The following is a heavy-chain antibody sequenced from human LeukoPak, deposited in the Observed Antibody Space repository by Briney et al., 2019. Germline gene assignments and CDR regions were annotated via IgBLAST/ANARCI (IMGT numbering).Heavy chain of an antibody. D-gene: IGHD1-26*01. CDR2: ISSSGSTI. Sequence: GGSLRLSCAASGFTFSSYEMNWVRQAPGKGLEWVSYISSSGSTIYYADSVKGRFTISRDNAKNSLYLQMNSLRAEDTAVYYCARVSAWGELLHFDYWGQGTLVTVSS. CDR1: GFTFSSYE. J-gene: IGHJ4*02. V-gene: IGHV3-48*03. CDR3: ARVSAWGELLHFDY.